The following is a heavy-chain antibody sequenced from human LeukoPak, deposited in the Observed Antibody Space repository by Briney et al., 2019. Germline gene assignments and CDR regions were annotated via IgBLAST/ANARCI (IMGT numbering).Heavy chain of an antibody. V-gene: IGHV3-53*01. CDR1: GFTISSHY. D-gene: IGHD3-22*01. J-gene: IGHJ4*02. Sequence: PGGSLRLSCAASGFTISSHYMSWVRQAPGKGLEQVSVIYSGGDTYYADSVKDRFTISRDNSKNTLYLQMNSLRAEDTAVYYCATGGEYYDTGGYGHDHWGQGTLVTVSS. CDR3: ATGGEYYDTGGYGHDH. CDR2: IYSGGDT.